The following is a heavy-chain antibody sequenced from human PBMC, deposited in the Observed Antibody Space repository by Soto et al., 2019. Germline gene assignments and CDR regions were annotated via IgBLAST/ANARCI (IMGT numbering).Heavy chain of an antibody. CDR2: IYTSGST. D-gene: IGHD6-13*01. J-gene: IGHJ5*02. CDR1: GGSISSYY. CDR3: AREGARYSSSWYGRVGWFEP. V-gene: IGHV4-4*07. Sequence: SETLSLTCTVSGGSISSYYWSWIRQPAGKGLEWIGRIYTSGSTNYNPSLKRRVTMSVDTSKNQFSLKLSSVTAAGTAVYYWAREGARYSSSWYGRVGWFEPWGRGTMVTVSS.